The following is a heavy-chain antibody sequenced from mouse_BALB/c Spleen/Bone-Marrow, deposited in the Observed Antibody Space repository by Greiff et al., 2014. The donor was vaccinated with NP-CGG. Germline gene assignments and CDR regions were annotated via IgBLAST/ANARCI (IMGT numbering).Heavy chain of an antibody. CDR2: INPSNGYT. CDR1: GYTFTNYC. J-gene: IGHJ4*01. CDR3: EREDSYSWYYAMDY. V-gene: IGHV1-7*01. Sequence: VQLQQSGAELVKPGASVKMSCKASGYTFTNYCIHWVKQRPGQGLEWIGIINPSNGYTDYNQKFKDKATVTADKSSTTAYVQLSSITSEYSASYYCEREDSYSWYYAMDYWGQGTSVTVSS. D-gene: IGHD2-10*01.